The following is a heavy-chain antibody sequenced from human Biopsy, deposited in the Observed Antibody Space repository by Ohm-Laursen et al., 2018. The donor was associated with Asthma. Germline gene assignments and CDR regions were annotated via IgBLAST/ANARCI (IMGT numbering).Heavy chain of an antibody. CDR1: GGYIDSHDWS. V-gene: IGHV4-30-2*01. CDR2: IYHSGST. D-gene: IGHD5-24*01. J-gene: IGHJ4*02. Sequence: TLSLTCTVSGGYIDSHDWSWCWIRQPPGKGLEWIGYIYHSGSTYYNPSLKSRVTISVDRSKNQFSLKLSSVTAADTAVYYCARVKDGYNFDYWGQGTLVTVSS. CDR3: ARVKDGYNFDY.